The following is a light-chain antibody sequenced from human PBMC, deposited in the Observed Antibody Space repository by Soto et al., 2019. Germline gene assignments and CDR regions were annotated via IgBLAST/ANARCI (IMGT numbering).Light chain of an antibody. Sequence: EIQMTQSPASLSASVGDRVTITCRASQSISSYLNWYQQKPGKAPKLLIYAASSLQSGVPSRFSGSGSGTEFTLTISSLQPDDSATYYCQQYDSYPLTFGQGTRLEIK. V-gene: IGKV1-39*01. CDR1: QSISSY. CDR3: QQYDSYPLT. J-gene: IGKJ5*01. CDR2: AAS.